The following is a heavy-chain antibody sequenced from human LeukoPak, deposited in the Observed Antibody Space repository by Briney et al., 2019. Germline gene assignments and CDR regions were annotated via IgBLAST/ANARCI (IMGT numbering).Heavy chain of an antibody. CDR1: GLIVSSNY. J-gene: IGHJ4*02. Sequence: GGSLRLSCAASGLIVSSNYMSWVRQAPGKGLEWVSVIYSGGSRYYADSVKGRFTISRDNSKNTLCLQMNSLRAEDTAVYYCARDPSRGLYYFDHWGQGTLVTVSS. D-gene: IGHD3/OR15-3a*01. CDR3: ARDPSRGLYYFDH. CDR2: IYSGGSR. V-gene: IGHV3-53*01.